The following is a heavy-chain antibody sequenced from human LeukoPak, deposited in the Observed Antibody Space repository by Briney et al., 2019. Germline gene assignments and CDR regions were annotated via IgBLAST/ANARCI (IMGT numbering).Heavy chain of an antibody. Sequence: ASVKVSCKTSGYTFTGYYMHWVRQAPGQGLEWMGWINPNSGGTNYAQKFQGRVTMTRDTSISTAYMELSRLRSDDTAVYYCARAKGIAVAGTQYYHYYYYMDVWGKGTTVTVSS. CDR3: ARAKGIAVAGTQYYHYYYYMDV. CDR2: INPNSGGT. D-gene: IGHD6-19*01. V-gene: IGHV1-2*02. J-gene: IGHJ6*03. CDR1: GYTFTGYY.